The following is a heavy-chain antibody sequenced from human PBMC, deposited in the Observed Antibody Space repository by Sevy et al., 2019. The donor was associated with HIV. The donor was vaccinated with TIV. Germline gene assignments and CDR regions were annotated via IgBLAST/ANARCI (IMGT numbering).Heavy chain of an antibody. CDR1: GYSFTSYV. J-gene: IGHJ1*01. D-gene: IGHD6-13*01. CDR2: IDTNTGNP. Sequence: ASVKVSCKASGYSFTSYVMNWVRQAPGQGLEWMGWIDTNTGNPTYAQAFTGRFVFSLDTSVSTAYLQISSLKAEDTAVYYCARAPPATSFLVPRGFQHWGQGILVTVSS. V-gene: IGHV7-4-1*02. CDR3: ARAPPATSFLVPRGFQH.